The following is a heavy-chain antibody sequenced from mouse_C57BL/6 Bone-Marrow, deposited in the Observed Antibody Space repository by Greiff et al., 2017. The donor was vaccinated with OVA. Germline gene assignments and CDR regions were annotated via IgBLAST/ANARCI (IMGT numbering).Heavy chain of an antibody. CDR3: AKGGKNMDYDDAMDY. J-gene: IGHJ4*01. CDR1: GYTFTSYW. CDR2: IDPNSGGT. Sequence: QVQLQQPGAELVKPGASVKLSCKASGYTFTSYWMHWVKQRPGRGLEWIGRIDPNSGGTKYNEKFKSKATLTVDKPSSTAYMQLGSLTSEDSAVYYCAKGGKNMDYDDAMDYWGQGTSVTVSS. V-gene: IGHV1-72*01. D-gene: IGHD2-4*01.